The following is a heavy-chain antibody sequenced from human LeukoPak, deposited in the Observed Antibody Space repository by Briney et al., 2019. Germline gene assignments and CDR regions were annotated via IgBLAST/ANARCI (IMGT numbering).Heavy chain of an antibody. Sequence: SVKVSCRASGGTFSSYAISWVRQAPGQGLEWMVGIIPIFGTANYAQKFQGRVTITADESTSTAYMELSSLRSEDTAVYYCASPGGYCSSTSCPPRGDAFDIWGQGTMVTVSS. J-gene: IGHJ3*02. D-gene: IGHD2-2*01. CDR3: ASPGGYCSSTSCPPRGDAFDI. V-gene: IGHV1-69*13. CDR1: GGTFSSYA. CDR2: IIPIFGTA.